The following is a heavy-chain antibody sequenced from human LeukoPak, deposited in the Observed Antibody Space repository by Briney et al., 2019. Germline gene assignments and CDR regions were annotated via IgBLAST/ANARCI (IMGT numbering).Heavy chain of an antibody. CDR3: ARGNGPGSFLIGY. V-gene: IGHV3-30-3*01. Sequence: PGRSLRLSCAASGFTFSSFAMHWVRQAPGKGLEWAALISNDDGAKHYANSVKGRFTVSRDNSKSTLYLEMNSLRAEDTAVYFCARGNGPGSFLIGYLGQGALVTVSS. J-gene: IGHJ4*02. CDR1: GFTFSSFA. D-gene: IGHD3-10*01. CDR2: ISNDDGAK.